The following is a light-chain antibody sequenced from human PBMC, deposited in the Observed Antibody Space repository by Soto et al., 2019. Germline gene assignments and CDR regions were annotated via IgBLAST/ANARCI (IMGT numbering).Light chain of an antibody. CDR1: SSDIGDYDY. CDR2: EVS. Sequence: QSVLTQPASVSGSPGQSITISCTGSSSDIGDYDYVSWYQQHPGKAPKVLISEVSNRPPGVSNRFSGSKSGNTASLTISGLQAEDEADYYCNSYATGNTRVFGTGTKSPS. J-gene: IGLJ1*01. V-gene: IGLV2-14*01. CDR3: NSYATGNTRV.